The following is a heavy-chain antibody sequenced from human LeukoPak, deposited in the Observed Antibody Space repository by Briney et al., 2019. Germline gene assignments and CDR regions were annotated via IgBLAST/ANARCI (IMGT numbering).Heavy chain of an antibody. V-gene: IGHV3-23*01. D-gene: IGHD3-22*01. J-gene: IGHJ4*02. CDR3: ARYLYYYDSKSPLDY. CDR2: IRGIDVST. Sequence: GGSLRLSCAASGFTFSTYDMIWVRQAPGKGLEWVSAIRGIDVSTYYTDSVKGRFTISRDNSKNMLYLEMNSLRAEDTAVYYCARYLYYYDSKSPLDYWGQGTLVTVSS. CDR1: GFTFSTYD.